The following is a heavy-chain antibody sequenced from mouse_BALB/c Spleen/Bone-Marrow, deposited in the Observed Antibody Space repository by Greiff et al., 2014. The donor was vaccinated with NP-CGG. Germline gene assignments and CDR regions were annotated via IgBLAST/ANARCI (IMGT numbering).Heavy chain of an antibody. CDR3: ARALDSSGYGFAY. V-gene: IGHV2-9*02. CDR2: IWAGGST. D-gene: IGHD3-2*01. CDR1: GFSLTSYG. Sequence: QVQLKESGPGLVAPSQSLSITCTVSGFSLTSYGVHWVRQPPGKGLEWLGVIWAGGSTNYNSALMSRLSISKDNSRSQVFLKMNSLQTDDTAMYYCARALDSSGYGFAYWGQGTLVTVSA. J-gene: IGHJ3*01.